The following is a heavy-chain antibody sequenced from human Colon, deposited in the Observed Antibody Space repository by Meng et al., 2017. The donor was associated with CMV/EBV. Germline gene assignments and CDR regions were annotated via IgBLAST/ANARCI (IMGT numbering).Heavy chain of an antibody. CDR3: ARWGEYCSSPSCYLGAFDI. D-gene: IGHD2-2*01. CDR2: IYHSGTT. CDR1: GGSITNYH. J-gene: IGHJ3*02. Sequence: SETLSLTCTVSGGSITNYHWAWFRQPPGKGLEWIGFIYHSGTTNYNPSLKSRVTLSVDKSKNQFSLRLSSVTAADTAVYYCARWGEYCSSPSCYLGAFDIWGQGTVVTVSS. V-gene: IGHV4-59*01.